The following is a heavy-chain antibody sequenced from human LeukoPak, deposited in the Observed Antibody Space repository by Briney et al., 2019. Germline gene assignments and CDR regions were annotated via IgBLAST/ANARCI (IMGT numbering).Heavy chain of an antibody. D-gene: IGHD5-18*01. J-gene: IGHJ6*02. CDR2: ISSSSSYI. V-gene: IGHV3-21*01. CDR3: ARGGNTAANYYYNGMDV. CDR1: GLIFSSYS. Sequence: GSLRLSCAASGLIFSSYSMNWVRQAPGKGLEWVSSISSSSSYIYYADSVKGRFTISRDNAKDSLYLQMNSLRAEDTAVYYCARGGNTAANYYYNGMDVWGQGTTVTVSS.